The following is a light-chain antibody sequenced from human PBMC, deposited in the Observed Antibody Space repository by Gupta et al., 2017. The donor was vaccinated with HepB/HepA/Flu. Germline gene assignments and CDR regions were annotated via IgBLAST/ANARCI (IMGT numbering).Light chain of an antibody. J-gene: IGLJ3*02. CDR1: SSNIGAGSD. CDR2: LNN. CDR3: QSYDSSLSGWV. V-gene: IGLV1-40*01. Sequence: QSVLPPPSAVSGAPGQRVTISCTGSSSNIGAGSDVHWYQQLPGTAPILLIYLNNNRPSGVPDRFSGSKSGTSASLAITGLQAEDEADYYCQSYDSSLSGWVFGGGTKLTVL.